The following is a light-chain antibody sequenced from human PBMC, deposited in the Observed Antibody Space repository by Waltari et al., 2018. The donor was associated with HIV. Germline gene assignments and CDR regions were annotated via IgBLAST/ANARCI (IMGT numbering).Light chain of an antibody. Sequence: QSALTQPPSASGSPGQSVTISCAGSTSDIVTYNSLPWYQPHPVQAPKVIIYEVTNRPSGVSDRFSGSKSGNTASLTVSGLQTEDEAYYYCASYAGSSTFVFGSGTRVTVV. CDR2: EVT. V-gene: IGLV2-8*01. J-gene: IGLJ1*01. CDR3: ASYAGSSTFV. CDR1: TSDIVTYNS.